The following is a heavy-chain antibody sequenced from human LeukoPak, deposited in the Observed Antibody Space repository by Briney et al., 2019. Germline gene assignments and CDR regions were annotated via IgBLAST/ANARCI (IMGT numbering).Heavy chain of an antibody. V-gene: IGHV1-2*06. D-gene: IGHD4-23*01. CDR2: FNPNSGGT. Sequence: ASVKVSCKASGYTFTSYYIHWVRQAPGQGLEWMGRFNPNSGGTNYAQKFQDRVTMTRDTSISTAYMELSRLRSDDTAVYYCARGTSSGNSNWFDPWGQGTLVTVSS. CDR3: ARGTSSGNSNWFDP. CDR1: GYTFTSYY. J-gene: IGHJ5*02.